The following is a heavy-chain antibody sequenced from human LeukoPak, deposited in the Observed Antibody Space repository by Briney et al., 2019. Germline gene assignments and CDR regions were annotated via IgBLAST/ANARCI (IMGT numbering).Heavy chain of an antibody. Sequence: GGSLRLSCAASGFTFSSYAMSWVRQAPGKGLEWVALISYDGSKEHYADSVKGRFSISRDNSRNTVHLQMNSLRPEDTAMYYCARVPRLTGAPFDYWGQGNLVTVSS. D-gene: IGHD3-9*01. J-gene: IGHJ4*02. CDR3: ARVPRLTGAPFDY. CDR1: GFTFSSYA. CDR2: ISYDGSKE. V-gene: IGHV3-30*04.